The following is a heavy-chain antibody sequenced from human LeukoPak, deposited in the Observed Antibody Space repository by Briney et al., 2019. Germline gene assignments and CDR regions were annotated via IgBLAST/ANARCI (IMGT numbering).Heavy chain of an antibody. D-gene: IGHD4-11*01. CDR1: GGSFSGYY. V-gene: IGHV3-21*01. J-gene: IGHJ4*03. Sequence: PSETLSLTCGVYGGSFSGYYWSWIRQPPGKGLEWVSSITKTSSYIYYADSVKGRFTISRDNAKGSLYLQMNSLRAEDTAVYYCARASSYGYYDYWGQGTLVTASS. CDR2: ITKTSSYI. CDR3: ARASSYGYYDY.